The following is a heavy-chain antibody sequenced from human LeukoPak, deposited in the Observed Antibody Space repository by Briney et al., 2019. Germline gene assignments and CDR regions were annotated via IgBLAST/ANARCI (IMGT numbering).Heavy chain of an antibody. Sequence: SDTLSLTRTVSVDALYTNLWTWIGQTPGKELEWMGFVASSGTSNYNPSLKSRVSISIDTSKNQFSLALTSVTPADTAVYYCARVVRGVVTSNWFDPWGQGTLVSVSS. D-gene: IGHD2-21*02. CDR1: VDALYTNL. J-gene: IGHJ5*02. CDR3: ARVVRGVVTSNWFDP. CDR2: VASSGTS. V-gene: IGHV4-59*07.